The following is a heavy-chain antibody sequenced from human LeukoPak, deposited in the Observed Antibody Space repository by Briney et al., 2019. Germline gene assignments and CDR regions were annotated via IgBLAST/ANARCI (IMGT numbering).Heavy chain of an antibody. CDR3: ARVTTVTTHFDY. Sequence: PGGSLRLSCAASGFTFSSYSMNWVRQAPGKGLEWVSYISSSSSTIHYADSVKGRFTISRDNAKNSLYLQMNSLRDEDTAVYYCARVTTVTTHFDYWGQGTLVTVSS. D-gene: IGHD4-17*01. CDR2: ISSSSSTI. J-gene: IGHJ4*02. V-gene: IGHV3-48*02. CDR1: GFTFSSYS.